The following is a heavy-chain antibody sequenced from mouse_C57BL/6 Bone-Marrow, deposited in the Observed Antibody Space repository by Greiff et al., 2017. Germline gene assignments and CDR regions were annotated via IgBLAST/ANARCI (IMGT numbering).Heavy chain of an antibody. CDR1: GYTFTSYW. Sequence: QVQLQQPGAELVKPGASVKLSCKASGYTFTSYWMQWVKQRPGQGLEWIGEIDPSDSYTNYNQKFKGKATLTVDTSSSTAYMQLSSLTSEDSAVYYCARSSLVDVWGTGTTVTVSS. V-gene: IGHV1-50*01. CDR3: ARSSLVDV. CDR2: IDPSDSYT. J-gene: IGHJ1*03.